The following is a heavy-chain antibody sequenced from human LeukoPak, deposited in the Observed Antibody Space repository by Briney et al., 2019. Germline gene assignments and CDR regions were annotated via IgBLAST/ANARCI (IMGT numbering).Heavy chain of an antibody. CDR1: GYSISSGYY. V-gene: IGHV4-38-2*02. J-gene: IGHJ6*03. D-gene: IGHD1-20*01. CDR3: ARDAVVITGTTFSYYYYYMDV. Sequence: SETLSLTCAVSGYSISSGYYWGWIRQPPGKGLEWIGSIYHSGSTYYNPSLKSRATISVDTSKNQFSLKLSSVTAADTAVYYCARDAVVITGTTFSYYYYYMDVWGKGTTVTVSS. CDR2: IYHSGST.